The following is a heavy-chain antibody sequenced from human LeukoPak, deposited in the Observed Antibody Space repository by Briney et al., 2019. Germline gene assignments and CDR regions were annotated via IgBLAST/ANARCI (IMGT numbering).Heavy chain of an antibody. CDR1: GGSISSYY. V-gene: IGHV4-59*01. CDR2: IYYSGST. CDR3: ARDKYWFDP. Sequence: SETLSLTCTVSGGSISSYYWSWIRQPPGRGLEWIGYIYYSGSTNYNPSLKSRVTISVDTSKNQFSLKLSSVTAADTAVYYCARDKYWFDPWGQGTLVTVSS. J-gene: IGHJ5*02.